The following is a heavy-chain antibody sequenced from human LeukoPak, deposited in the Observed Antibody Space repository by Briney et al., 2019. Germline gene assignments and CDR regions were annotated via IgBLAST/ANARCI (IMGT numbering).Heavy chain of an antibody. Sequence: GGSLRLSCAASGFTFSSYGMHWVRQAPGKGLEWVAVTSYDGSNKYYADSVKGRFTISRDNSKNTLYLQMNSLRVEDTAVYYCAKDQGGNYYYYYYMDVWGKGTTVTVSS. CDR3: AKDQGGNYYYYYYMDV. CDR2: TSYDGSNK. CDR1: GFTFSSYG. V-gene: IGHV3-30*18. J-gene: IGHJ6*03. D-gene: IGHD1-26*01.